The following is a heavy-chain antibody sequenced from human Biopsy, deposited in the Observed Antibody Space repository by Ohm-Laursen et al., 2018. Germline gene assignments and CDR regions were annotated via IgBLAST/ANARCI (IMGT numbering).Heavy chain of an antibody. Sequence: SLRLSCSASGFTFSNYGMHWVRQAPGKRLEWVAVIWYDGRNQYYADFVKGRFTISRDNSKNTLYLQMNSLRAEDTAVYFCAREIYPTTIYRPVDSWGQGTLVTASS. CDR3: AREIYPTTIYRPVDS. CDR2: IWYDGRNQ. J-gene: IGHJ5*01. D-gene: IGHD3-3*01. V-gene: IGHV3-33*01. CDR1: GFTFSNYG.